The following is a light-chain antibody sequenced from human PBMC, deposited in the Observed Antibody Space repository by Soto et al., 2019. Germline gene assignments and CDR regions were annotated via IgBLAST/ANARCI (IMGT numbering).Light chain of an antibody. Sequence: DIQMTQSPSTLSASVGDRVTITCRASQGISSWLAWYQQKPGKAPKLLISDASILESGVPSRFSGSGSGTEFTLIISSLQPDDFVTYYCQQYKSNSPTFGQGTKVE. CDR3: QQYKSNSPT. V-gene: IGKV1-5*01. J-gene: IGKJ1*01. CDR2: DAS. CDR1: QGISSW.